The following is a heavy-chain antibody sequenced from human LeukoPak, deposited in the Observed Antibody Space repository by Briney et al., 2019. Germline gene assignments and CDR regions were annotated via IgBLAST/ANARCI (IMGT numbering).Heavy chain of an antibody. D-gene: IGHD3-22*01. CDR1: GFSFSNYA. Sequence: GGSLRLSCVPSGFSFSNYAMSWVRQAPGKGLEWVSSISGSGGSTHYVDSVKGRFTISRDKTKNTLYLRMNSLRAEDTAVYYCAKSSYYDASGYYREYYFDSWGQGTLVTVSS. V-gene: IGHV3-23*01. J-gene: IGHJ4*02. CDR2: ISGSGGST. CDR3: AKSSYYDASGYYREYYFDS.